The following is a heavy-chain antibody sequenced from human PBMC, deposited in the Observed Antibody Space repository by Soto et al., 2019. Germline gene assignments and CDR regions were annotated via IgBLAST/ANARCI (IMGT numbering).Heavy chain of an antibody. CDR1: GGSISGYY. V-gene: IGHV4-59*01. D-gene: IGHD4-17*01. Sequence: SETLSLTCAVSGGSISGYYWSWIRQPPGKGLEWIAYIYSTGITNYSPSLKSRVTISLDTSKNQLSLKLTSVTAADTAVYYCARATRGYGDYSLNHDYWGQGTLVTVS. J-gene: IGHJ4*02. CDR3: ARATRGYGDYSLNHDY. CDR2: IYSTGIT.